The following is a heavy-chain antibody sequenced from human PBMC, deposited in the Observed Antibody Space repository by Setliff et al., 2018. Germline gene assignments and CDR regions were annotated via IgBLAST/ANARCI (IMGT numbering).Heavy chain of an antibody. V-gene: IGHV4-61*02. D-gene: IGHD1-26*01. CDR2: LHTSGTT. CDR3: ARDNTIVGATDY. CDR1: GGSITSGSYY. J-gene: IGHJ4*02. Sequence: SQTLSLTCVVSGGSITSGSYYWSWIRQPAGEGLEWIGRLHTSGTTVYNPSLKGRVTISADTSTNHFSLKLTSVTAADTAVYYCARDNTIVGATDYWGQGALVTVSS.